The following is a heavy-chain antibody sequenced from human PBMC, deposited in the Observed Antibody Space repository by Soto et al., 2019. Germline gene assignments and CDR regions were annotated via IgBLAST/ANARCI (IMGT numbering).Heavy chain of an antibody. Sequence: QVQLQESGPGLLKPSQTLSLACAVSGGSISSGGHYWSWIRQHSEKGLEWIGYISSSGSTYYNPSLKSRVTISVDPSMNQVSLNLNSVTAADTAVYYCARSSQSWFFDLWGRGTLVTVSS. V-gene: IGHV4-31*11. D-gene: IGHD4-4*01. CDR2: ISSSGST. J-gene: IGHJ2*01. CDR1: GGSISSGGHY. CDR3: ARSSQSWFFDL.